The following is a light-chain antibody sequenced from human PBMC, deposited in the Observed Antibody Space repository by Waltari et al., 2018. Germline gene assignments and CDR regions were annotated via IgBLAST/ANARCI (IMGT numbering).Light chain of an antibody. Sequence: QSALTQPASGSGSPGQSITISCTGTSSDIGSYGLVSWYQHHPGKAPKVKIYEVSKRPSGVPDRFSGSRSGNTASLTISGLQAEDEADYYCCSYASSGTFVFGTGTKVTVL. CDR3: CSYASSGTFV. CDR2: EVS. V-gene: IGLV2-23*02. J-gene: IGLJ1*01. CDR1: SSDIGSYGL.